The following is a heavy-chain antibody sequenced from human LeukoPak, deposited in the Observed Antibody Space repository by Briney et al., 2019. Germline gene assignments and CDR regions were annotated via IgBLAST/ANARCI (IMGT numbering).Heavy chain of an antibody. V-gene: IGHV1-8*02. CDR2: MNPNSGNT. CDR1: GYSFTSYG. CDR3: ARVRSGSYYRY. Sequence: GASVKVSCKASGYSFTSYGISWVRQATGQGLEWMGWMNPNSGNTGYAQKFQGRVTMTRNTSISTAYMELSSLRSEDTAVYYCARVRSGSYYRYWGQGTLVTVSS. D-gene: IGHD3-10*01. J-gene: IGHJ4*02.